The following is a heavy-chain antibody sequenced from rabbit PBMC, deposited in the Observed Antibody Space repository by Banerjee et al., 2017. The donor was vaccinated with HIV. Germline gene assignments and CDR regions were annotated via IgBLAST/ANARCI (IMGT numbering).Heavy chain of an antibody. CDR2: IYTDDGGT. CDR3: AREGYGDGGDGYSKWGL. J-gene: IGHJ6*01. CDR1: GFSFSSSYC. Sequence: QEQLEESGGGLVQPEGSLTLTCTASGFSFSSSYCMCWVRQAPGKGLEWIACIYTDDGGTRYASWAKGRFTISKTSSTTVTLQMTSLTAADTATYFCAREGYGDGGDGYSKWGLWGPGTLVTVS. D-gene: IGHD2-1*01. V-gene: IGHV1S45*01.